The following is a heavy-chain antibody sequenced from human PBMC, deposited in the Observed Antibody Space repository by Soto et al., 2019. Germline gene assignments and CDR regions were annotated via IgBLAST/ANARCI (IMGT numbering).Heavy chain of an antibody. D-gene: IGHD3-9*01. CDR3: TRKLRYFDC. CDR1: GFTFSGSA. CDR2: IRSKANSYAT. Sequence: GGSLRLSCAASGFTFSGSAMHWVRQASGKGLEWVGRIRSKANSYATAYAASVKGRFTISRDDSKDTAYLQMNSLKTEDTAVYYCTRKLRYFDCWGQGTLVTVSS. J-gene: IGHJ4*02. V-gene: IGHV3-73*01.